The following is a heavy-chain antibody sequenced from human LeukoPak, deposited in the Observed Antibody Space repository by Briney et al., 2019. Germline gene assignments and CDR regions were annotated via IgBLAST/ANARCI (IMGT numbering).Heavy chain of an antibody. CDR1: GASISSGTYY. J-gene: IGHJ4*02. CDR3: ARRPSYDFWTGYYRGYFDS. CDR2: MFYSGNN. D-gene: IGHD3-3*01. V-gene: IGHV4-39*01. Sequence: SETLSLTCTVSGASISSGTYYWGWIRQPPGKGLEWIGSMFYSGNNHYNPSLKSRVTTSADTSKNQFSLDLSSVTAADTAVYYCARRPSYDFWTGYYRGYFDSWGQGTLVTVSS.